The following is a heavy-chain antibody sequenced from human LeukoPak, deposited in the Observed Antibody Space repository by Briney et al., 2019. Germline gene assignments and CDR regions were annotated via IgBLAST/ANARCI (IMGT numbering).Heavy chain of an antibody. D-gene: IGHD6-13*01. Sequence: GGSLRLSCAASGFTFSNACMSWVRQAPGEGLEWVGRIKGKTDGGTTDYAAPVKGRFTISRDDSNNTLYLQMNSLKTEDTAVYYCWAAAAYYYYCGMDVWGKGTTVTVSS. CDR3: WAAAAYYYYCGMDV. CDR2: IKGKTDGGTT. J-gene: IGHJ6*04. V-gene: IGHV3-15*01. CDR1: GFTFSNAC.